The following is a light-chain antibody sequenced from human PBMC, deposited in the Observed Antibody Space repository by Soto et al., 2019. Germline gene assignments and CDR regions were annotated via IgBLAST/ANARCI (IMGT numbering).Light chain of an antibody. J-gene: IGKJ1*01. Sequence: DIQMTQSPSSLSASVGDRVTITCRSSQSISTYLNWYQQTPGKAPKLLIYATSHLQRGVPSRFSGSGSATDFTLTISSLQPEDFATYFGQQTYKTPTWTVGQGTKVDIK. CDR1: QSISTY. V-gene: IGKV1-39*01. CDR3: QQTYKTPTWT. CDR2: ATS.